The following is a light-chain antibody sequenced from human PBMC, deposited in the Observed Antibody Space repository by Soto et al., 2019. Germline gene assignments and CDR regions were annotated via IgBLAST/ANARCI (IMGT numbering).Light chain of an antibody. CDR3: QQYDHLPRT. J-gene: IGKJ1*01. V-gene: IGKV1-33*01. CDR1: QEISNY. Sequence: DIQMIQSPSSLSASVGDRVTITCQASQEISNYLNWYQQKPGKAPKLLIYDPSNLERGVPSRFSGRGSGTDFTFTISSLQPEDFATYYCQQYDHLPRTFGRGTKVEIK. CDR2: DPS.